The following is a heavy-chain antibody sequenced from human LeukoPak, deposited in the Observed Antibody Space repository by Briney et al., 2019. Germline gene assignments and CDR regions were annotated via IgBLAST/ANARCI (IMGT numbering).Heavy chain of an antibody. CDR3: TRFGYCSSTRCYFDGFDP. CDR1: GFTFSNYA. CDR2: ISYHGSDK. Sequence: GGSLRLSCAASGFTFSNYAMHWVRQAPGKGLERVALISYHGSDKYYADSVKGRFTISRDNSKNTLYLQMNSLRAEDTAMYYCTRFGYCSSTRCYFDGFDPWGQGTLVTVSS. J-gene: IGHJ5*02. D-gene: IGHD2-2*03. V-gene: IGHV3-30*04.